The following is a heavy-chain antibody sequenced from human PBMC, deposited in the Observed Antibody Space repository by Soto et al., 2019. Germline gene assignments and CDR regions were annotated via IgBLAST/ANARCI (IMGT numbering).Heavy chain of an antibody. D-gene: IGHD5-18*01. CDR1: GGSFSSNP. Sequence: QVQLVQSGSEVKKPGSSVKVSCKASGGSFSSNPISWVRQAPGQGLEWMAGLIPIFATVHYAQKFQGRVTITADESPSTAYMELTSIRSEDTAVYFCARGGRGYSSAPRYYFDYWGQGTLVTVSS. CDR2: LIPIFATV. V-gene: IGHV1-69*01. J-gene: IGHJ4*02. CDR3: ARGGRGYSSAPRYYFDY.